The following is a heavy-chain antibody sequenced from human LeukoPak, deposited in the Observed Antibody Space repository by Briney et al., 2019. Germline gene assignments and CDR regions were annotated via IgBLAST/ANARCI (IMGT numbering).Heavy chain of an antibody. CDR2: IIPIFGTA. D-gene: IGHD6-19*01. CDR3: ARELAVAGRNYYYYGMDG. J-gene: IGHJ6*04. CDR1: GGTFSSYA. V-gene: IGHV1-69*06. Sequence: SVKVACKASGGTFSSYAISWVRQAPGQELEWMGGIIPIFGTANYAQKFQGRVTITADKSTSTAYMELSSLRAEDTDVYYCARELAVAGRNYYYYGMDGWGKGTTVTVSS.